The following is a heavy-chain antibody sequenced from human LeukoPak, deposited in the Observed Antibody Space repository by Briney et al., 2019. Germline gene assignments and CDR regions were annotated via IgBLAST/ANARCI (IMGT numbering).Heavy chain of an antibody. CDR2: ISAYNGNT. V-gene: IGHV1-18*01. Sequence: ASVKVSCKASGYTFTSYGISWVRQAPGQGLEWMGWISAYNGNTNYAQKLQGRVTMTTDTSTSTAYMELRSLRSDDTAVYYCARDPKVGCSSTRCRPRPYYFDYWGQGTLVTVSS. CDR1: GYTFTSYG. J-gene: IGHJ4*02. D-gene: IGHD2-2*01. CDR3: ARDPKVGCSSTRCRPRPYYFDY.